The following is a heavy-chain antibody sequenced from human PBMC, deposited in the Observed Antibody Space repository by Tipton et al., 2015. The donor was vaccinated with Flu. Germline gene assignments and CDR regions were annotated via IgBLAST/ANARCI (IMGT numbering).Heavy chain of an antibody. V-gene: IGHV4-39*07. Sequence: PGLVKPSETLSLTCTVSGASISSTSYFWGWIRQPPGKGLEWIGTMYHNGATYFNPSLKSRVSMAVDTSEKQFSLKLNSVTAADTAVYYCARVGLLTGFGLLSPSHFDPWGQGTLVTVSS. D-gene: IGHD3-10*01. CDR3: ARVGLLTGFGLLSPSHFDP. J-gene: IGHJ5*02. CDR2: MYHNGAT. CDR1: GASISSTSYF.